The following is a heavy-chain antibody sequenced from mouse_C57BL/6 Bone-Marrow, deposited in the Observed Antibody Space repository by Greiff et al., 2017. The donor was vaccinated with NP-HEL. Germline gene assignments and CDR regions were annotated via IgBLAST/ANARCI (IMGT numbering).Heavy chain of an antibody. CDR3: ARWNWVDY. D-gene: IGHD4-1*01. J-gene: IGHJ2*01. Sequence: VQLQQPGAELVKPGASVKLSCKASGYTFTSYWMQWVKQRPGQGLEWIGEIDPSDSYTNYNQKFKGKATLTVDTSSSTAYMQLSSLTSEDSAVYYRARWNWVDYWGQGTTLTVSS. CDR1: GYTFTSYW. CDR2: IDPSDSYT. V-gene: IGHV1-50*01.